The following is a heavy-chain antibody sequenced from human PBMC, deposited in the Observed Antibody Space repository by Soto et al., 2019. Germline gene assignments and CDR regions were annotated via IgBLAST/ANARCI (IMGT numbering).Heavy chain of an antibody. CDR2: ISAHNGNT. Sequence: QVHLVQSGAEVKKPGASVKVSCKGSGYIFTTYGITWVRQAPGQGLEWMGWISAHNGNTNYAQKPPGRVTVTRDTSTSTAYMELRTLRSDDTAVYYCARGRYGDYWGQGALVTVSS. CDR1: GYIFTTYG. CDR3: ARGRYGDY. D-gene: IGHD1-1*01. V-gene: IGHV1-18*01. J-gene: IGHJ4*02.